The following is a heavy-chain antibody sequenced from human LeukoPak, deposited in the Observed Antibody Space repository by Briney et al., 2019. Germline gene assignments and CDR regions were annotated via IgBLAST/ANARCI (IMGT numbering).Heavy chain of an antibody. V-gene: IGHV4-34*01. D-gene: IGHD1-1*01. CDR1: GGSFSGHY. CDR2: INHGGGT. J-gene: IGHJ3*02. CDR3: VRLQPNTGEWAFDI. Sequence: SETLSLTCAVYGGSFSGHYWIWIRQPPGKGLEWIGEINHGGGTNYNPSLKSRVTISVDTSKNQLSLKLSSVTAADTAVYHCVRLQPNTGEWAFDIWGQGTMVSVSS.